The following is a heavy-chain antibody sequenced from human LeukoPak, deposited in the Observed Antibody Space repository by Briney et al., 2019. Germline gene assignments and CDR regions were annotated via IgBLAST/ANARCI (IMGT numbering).Heavy chain of an antibody. Sequence: PSQTLSLTCTVFGSSISSGDYYWSWIRQPPGKGLEWIGYIYYSGSTYYNPSLKSRVTISVDTSKNQFSLKLSSVTAADTAVYYCARGKWVAAAGMLDYWGQGTLVTVSS. CDR2: IYYSGST. J-gene: IGHJ4*02. CDR3: ARGKWVAAAGMLDY. CDR1: GSSISSGDYY. D-gene: IGHD6-13*01. V-gene: IGHV4-30-4*08.